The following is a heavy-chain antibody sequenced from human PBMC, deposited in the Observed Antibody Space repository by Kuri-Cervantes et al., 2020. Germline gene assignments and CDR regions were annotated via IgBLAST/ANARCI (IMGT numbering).Heavy chain of an antibody. CDR3: ASYCSGGSCYLGYNWFDP. D-gene: IGHD2-15*01. CDR2: INHSGST. Sequence: SETLSLTCAVYGGSFSGYYWSWIRQPPGKGLEWIGEINHSGSTNYNPSLKSRVTISVDTSNNQFSLKLSSVTAADTAVYYCASYCSGGSCYLGYNWFDPWGQGTLVTVSS. V-gene: IGHV4-34*01. J-gene: IGHJ5*02. CDR1: GGSFSGYY.